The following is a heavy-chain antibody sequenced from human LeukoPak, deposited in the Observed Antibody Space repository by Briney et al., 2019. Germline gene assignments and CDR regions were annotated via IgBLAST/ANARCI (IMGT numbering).Heavy chain of an antibody. J-gene: IGHJ6*02. CDR2: MNPNSGNT. D-gene: IGHD2-21*02. CDR3: ARGLAYCGGDCYSRYGMDV. Sequence: GASVKVSCKASGYTFTSYDINWVRQATGQGLEWMGWMNPNSGNTGYAQKFQGRVTMTRNTSISTAYMELSSLRSEDTAVYYCARGLAYCGGDCYSRYGMDVWGQGTTVTVSS. CDR1: GYTFTSYD. V-gene: IGHV1-8*01.